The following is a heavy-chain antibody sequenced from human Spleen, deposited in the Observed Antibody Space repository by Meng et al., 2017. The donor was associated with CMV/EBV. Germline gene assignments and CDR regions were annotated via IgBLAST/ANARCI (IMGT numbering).Heavy chain of an antibody. D-gene: IGHD3-10*01. Sequence: SETLSLTCTVSGGSISNYYWTWIRQPPGKGLEWIGEMNHSGSTNYNPSLKSRVTISVDTSKNQFSLKLSSVTAADTAVYYCARGGRYSYGSGIHFDYWGQGTLVTVSS. CDR2: MNHSGST. CDR3: ARGGRYSYGSGIHFDY. J-gene: IGHJ4*02. V-gene: IGHV4-34*01. CDR1: GGSISNYY.